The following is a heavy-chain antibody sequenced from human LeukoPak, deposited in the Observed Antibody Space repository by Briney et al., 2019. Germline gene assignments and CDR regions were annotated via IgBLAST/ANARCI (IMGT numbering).Heavy chain of an antibody. J-gene: IGHJ4*02. CDR2: ISGSGSTK. D-gene: IGHD2-8*01. V-gene: IGHV3-11*01. Sequence: PGGSLRLSCVASGITFSDYYMNWIRQAPGKGLEWVSYISGSGSTKYYADSVRGRFTISGDNAKNSLYLQMNSLRAEDTAVYYCARGGYCSNVVCYTSRSLDYWGQGTLVTVSS. CDR3: ARGGYCSNVVCYTSRSLDY. CDR1: GITFSDYY.